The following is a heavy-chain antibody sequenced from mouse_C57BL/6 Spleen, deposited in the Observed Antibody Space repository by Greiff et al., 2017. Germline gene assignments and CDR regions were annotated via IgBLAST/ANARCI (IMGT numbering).Heavy chain of an antibody. CDR2: INPNNGGT. Sequence: VQLQQSGPELVKPGASVKIPCKASGYTFTDYNMDWVKQSHGKSLEWIGDINPNNGGTIYNQKFKGKATLTVDKSSSTAYMELRSLTSEDTAVYYCARDGYYEGYFDVWGTGTTVTVSS. CDR3: ARDGYYEGYFDV. CDR1: GYTFTDYN. D-gene: IGHD2-3*01. J-gene: IGHJ1*03. V-gene: IGHV1-18*01.